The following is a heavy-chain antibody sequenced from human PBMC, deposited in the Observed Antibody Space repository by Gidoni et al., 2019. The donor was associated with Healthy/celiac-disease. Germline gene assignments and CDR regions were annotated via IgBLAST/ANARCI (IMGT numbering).Heavy chain of an antibody. CDR3: ARNALGYYFDY. CDR2: IYYSGST. CDR1: GGPISSGGYY. J-gene: IGHJ4*02. D-gene: IGHD7-27*01. Sequence: QVQLQESGPGLVQPSQTLSLTRPVSGGPISSGGYYWSWIRQHPGKGLEWIGYIYYSGSTYYNPSLKSLVTISVDTSKNQFSLKLSSVTAADTAVYYCARNALGYYFDYWGQGTLVTVSS. V-gene: IGHV4-31*01.